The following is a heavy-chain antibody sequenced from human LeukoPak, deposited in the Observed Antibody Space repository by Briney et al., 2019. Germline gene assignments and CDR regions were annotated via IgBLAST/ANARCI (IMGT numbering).Heavy chain of an antibody. CDR1: GGSISSHY. Sequence: KPSETLSLTCTVSGGSISSHYWSWIRQPPGKGLEWIGYIYYSGSTNYNPSLKSRVTISVDTSKNQFSLKLSSVTAADTAVYYCARVFYSYGCNYWGQGTLVTVSS. CDR3: ARVFYSYGCNY. D-gene: IGHD5-18*01. V-gene: IGHV4-59*11. CDR2: IYYSGST. J-gene: IGHJ4*02.